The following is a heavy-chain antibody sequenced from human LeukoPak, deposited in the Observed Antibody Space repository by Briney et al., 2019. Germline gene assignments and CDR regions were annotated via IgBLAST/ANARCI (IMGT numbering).Heavy chain of an antibody. CDR3: ARDALGSYDY. D-gene: IGHD3-10*01. V-gene: IGHV3-11*01. J-gene: IGHJ4*02. CDR2: ISNSGSTL. CDR1: ASAFSNFW. Sequence: GEPLRLSCPASASAFSNFWMFCIRPAPAQGLDWISYISNSGSTLYYADSVKGRFTISRDNDKNLLYLQMNSLRADDTAVYYCARDALGSYDYWGQGTLVTVSS.